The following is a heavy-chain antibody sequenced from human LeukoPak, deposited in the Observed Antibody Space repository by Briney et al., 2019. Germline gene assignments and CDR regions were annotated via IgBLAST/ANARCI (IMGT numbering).Heavy chain of an antibody. J-gene: IGHJ4*02. CDR1: GFTFSSYA. D-gene: IGHD1-26*01. CDR3: ANYGGTYWYYFDY. Sequence: GGSLRLSCTTSGFTFSSYAMSWVRQAPGEGLEWVSAISGSGGNTYYADSVKGRFTISRDNSKNTLYLQMNSLRADDTAAYYCANYGGTYWYYFDYWGQGTLVTVSS. CDR2: ISGSGGNT. V-gene: IGHV3-23*01.